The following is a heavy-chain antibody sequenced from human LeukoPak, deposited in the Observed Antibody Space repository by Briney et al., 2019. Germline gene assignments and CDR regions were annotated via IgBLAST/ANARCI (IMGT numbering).Heavy chain of an antibody. CDR2: IRNRANNYAT. CDR3: SGYDYGMDV. V-gene: IGHV3-73*01. CDR1: VFTFSGSA. J-gene: IGHJ6*02. Sequence: GGSLRLSCEASVFTFSGSAIHWVRQAPGKGLEWVGRIRNRANNYATVYSASVEGRFSMSRDDSKNTAYLQMNSLKTEDTAIYYCSGYDYGMDVWGQGTTVTVSS.